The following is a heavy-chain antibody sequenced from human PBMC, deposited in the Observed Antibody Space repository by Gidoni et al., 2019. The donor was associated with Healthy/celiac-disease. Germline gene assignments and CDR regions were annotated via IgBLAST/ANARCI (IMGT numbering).Heavy chain of an antibody. J-gene: IGHJ6*02. CDR3: ARAEGYYYYGMDV. CDR2: T. V-gene: IGHV4-59*01. Sequence: TNYNPSLKSRVTISVDTSKNQFSLKLSSVTAADTAVYYCARAEGYYYYGMDVWGQGTTVTVSS.